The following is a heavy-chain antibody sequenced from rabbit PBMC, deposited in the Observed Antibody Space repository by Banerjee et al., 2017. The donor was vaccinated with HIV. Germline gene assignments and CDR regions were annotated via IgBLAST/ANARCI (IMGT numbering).Heavy chain of an antibody. CDR2: INTSSGNT. CDR1: GFSFSSYY. J-gene: IGHJ4*01. V-gene: IGHV1S40*01. Sequence: QSLEESGGDLVKPEGSLTLTCTASGFSFSSYYMCWVRQAPGKGLEWIACINTSSGNTVYASWAKGRFTISKTSSTTVTLQMTSLTAADTATYFCARGSNYYAFNLWGPGTLVTVS. CDR3: ARGSNYYAFNL. D-gene: IGHD8-1*01.